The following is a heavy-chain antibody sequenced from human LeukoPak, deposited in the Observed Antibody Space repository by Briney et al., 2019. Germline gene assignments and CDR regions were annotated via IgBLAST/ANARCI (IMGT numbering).Heavy chain of an antibody. CDR1: GGSFSGYY. J-gene: IGHJ3*02. Sequence: SGTLSLTCAVYGGSFSGYYWSWIRQPPGKGLEWIGEINHSGSTNYNPSLKSRVTISVDTSKNQFSLKLSSVTAADTAVYYCARRPSRRWLPHPGAFDIWGQGTMVTVSS. V-gene: IGHV4-34*01. CDR3: ARRPSRRWLPHPGAFDI. CDR2: INHSGST. D-gene: IGHD5-24*01.